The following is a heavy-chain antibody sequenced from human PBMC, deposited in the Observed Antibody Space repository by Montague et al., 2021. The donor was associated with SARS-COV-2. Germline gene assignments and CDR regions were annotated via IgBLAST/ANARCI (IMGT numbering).Heavy chain of an antibody. J-gene: IGHJ5*02. D-gene: IGHD3-10*01. CDR1: GGSISSHF. V-gene: IGHV4-59*11. CDR2: INSNGGT. CDR3: ARATSVRGAVSWFDP. Sequence: SETLSLTCTVSGGSISSHFWSFIRQPPGKGLEWIGYINSNGGTNDNPSLRSRLTMSVDTSKNQFSLQLRSMTPADTAVYFCARATSVRGAVSWFDPWGQVILVTVSS.